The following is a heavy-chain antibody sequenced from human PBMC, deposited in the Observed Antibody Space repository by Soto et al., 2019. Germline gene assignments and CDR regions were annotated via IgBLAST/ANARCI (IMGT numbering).Heavy chain of an antibody. Sequence: SETLSLTCAVYGGSFSGYYLSWIRQPPGKGLEWIGEINHSGSTNYNPSLKSRVTISVDTSKNQFSLKLSSVTAADTAVHYCARGLYSTVTDRFDYWGQGTLVTVSS. CDR3: ARGLYSTVTDRFDY. V-gene: IGHV4-34*01. CDR1: GGSFSGYY. CDR2: INHSGST. D-gene: IGHD4-17*01. J-gene: IGHJ4*02.